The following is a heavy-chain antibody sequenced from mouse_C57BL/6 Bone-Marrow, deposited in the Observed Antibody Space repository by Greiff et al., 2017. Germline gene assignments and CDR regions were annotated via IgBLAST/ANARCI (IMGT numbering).Heavy chain of an antibody. CDR3: VIYYYGAFDV. V-gene: IGHV1-64*01. CDR2: IHPNSGST. D-gene: IGHD1-1*01. CDR1: GYTFTSYW. Sequence: VQLQQPGAELVKPGASVKLSCKASGYTFTSYWMHWVKQRPGQGLEWIGMIHPNSGSTNYNEKFKSKATLTVDKSSGTAYMQLSSLTSEDSAVYYCVIYYYGAFDVWGTGTTVTVSS. J-gene: IGHJ1*03.